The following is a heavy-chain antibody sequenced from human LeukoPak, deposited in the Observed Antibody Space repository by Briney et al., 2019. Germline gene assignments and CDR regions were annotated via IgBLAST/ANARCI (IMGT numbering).Heavy chain of an antibody. V-gene: IGHV4-59*01. CDR3: ARQGGSYVEADY. CDR2: IYYSGST. J-gene: IGHJ4*02. Sequence: TSETLSLTCTVSGGSISSYYWSWIRQPPGKGLEWIGYIYYSGSTNYNPSLKSRVTISVDTSKNQFSLKLSSVTAADTAVYYCARQGGSYVEADYWGQGTLVTVSS. CDR1: GGSISSYY. D-gene: IGHD1-26*01.